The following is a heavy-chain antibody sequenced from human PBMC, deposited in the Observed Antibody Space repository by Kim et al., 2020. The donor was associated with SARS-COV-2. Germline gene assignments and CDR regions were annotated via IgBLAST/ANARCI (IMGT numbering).Heavy chain of an antibody. CDR2: IIPIFGTA. Sequence: SVKVSCKASGGTFSSYAISWVRQAPGQGLEWMGGIIPIFGTANYAQKFQGRVTITADKSTSTAYMELSSLRSEDTAVYYCVREISAITMGSNAFDIWGQGTMVTVSS. CDR1: GGTFSSYA. J-gene: IGHJ3*02. CDR3: VREISAITMGSNAFDI. D-gene: IGHD3-10*01. V-gene: IGHV1-69*06.